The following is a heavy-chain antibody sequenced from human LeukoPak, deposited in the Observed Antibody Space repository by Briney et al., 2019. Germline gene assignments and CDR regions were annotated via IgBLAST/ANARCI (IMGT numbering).Heavy chain of an antibody. D-gene: IGHD3-22*01. CDR1: GFSFSSYS. J-gene: IGHJ4*02. CDR2: ISSSSNYI. Sequence: GGSLRLSCAASGFSFSSYSMKWVRQAPGKGLEWVSSISSSSNYIYYADSVKGRFTVSRDNSKNTLYLQMNSLRAEDTAVYYCARGRTYYYDSSGLDYWGQGTLVTVSS. CDR3: ARGRTYYYDSSGLDY. V-gene: IGHV3-21*01.